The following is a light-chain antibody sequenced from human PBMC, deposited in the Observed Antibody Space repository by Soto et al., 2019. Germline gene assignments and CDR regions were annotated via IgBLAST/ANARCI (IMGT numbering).Light chain of an antibody. CDR2: DAS. V-gene: IGKV3-15*01. J-gene: IGKJ5*01. CDR1: QSLRRS. CDR3: QQYHNWPIT. Sequence: EIVLTQSPGTLSFSPGERATLSCRASQSLRRSLAWYQQKPGQAPRLLIYDASTRATGISARFSGSGSGTECTITISSLQQEDGAVYYCQQYHNWPITFGQGTRLEI.